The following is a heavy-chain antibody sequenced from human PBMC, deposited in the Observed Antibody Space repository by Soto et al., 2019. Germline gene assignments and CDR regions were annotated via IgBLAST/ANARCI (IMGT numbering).Heavy chain of an antibody. CDR1: GGSISSYY. D-gene: IGHD6-13*01. CDR3: AREGVSSSWYNYYGMDV. V-gene: IGHV4-59*01. CDR2: IYYSGST. Sequence: QVQLQESGPGLVKPSETLSLTCTVSGGSISSYYWSWIRQPPGKGLEWIGYIYYSGSTNYNPSLKSRVTISVDTSKNQFSPQLSSVTAADTAVYYCAREGVSSSWYNYYGMDVWGQGTTVTVSS. J-gene: IGHJ6*02.